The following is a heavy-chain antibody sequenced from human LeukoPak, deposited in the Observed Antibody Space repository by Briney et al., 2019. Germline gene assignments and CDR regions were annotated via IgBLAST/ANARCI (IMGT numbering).Heavy chain of an antibody. V-gene: IGHV3-23*01. CDR3: AEGSTYSGSLVDY. CDR2: ISGSGGST. Sequence: PGGSLRLSCAASGFTFINYAVTWVRQAPGKGLEWVSVISGSGGSTYYADSVKGRFTISRDNSKNTLYLQMNSLRAEDTAVYYCAEGSTYSGSLVDYWGQGTLVTVSS. J-gene: IGHJ4*02. CDR1: GFTFINYA. D-gene: IGHD1-26*01.